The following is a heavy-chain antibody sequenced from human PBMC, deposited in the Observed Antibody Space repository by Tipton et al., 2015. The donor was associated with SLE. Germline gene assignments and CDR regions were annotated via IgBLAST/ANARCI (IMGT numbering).Heavy chain of an antibody. CDR2: IYHSGTI. CDR1: GHSISTDYY. CDR3: ARGAKPSFDY. Sequence: TLSLTCAVSGHSISTDYYWGWIRQPPGKGLEWFGSIYHSGTIYYNPSLKSRVTLSVDTSENQFSLKLSSVTAADTAVYFCARGAKPSFDYWGQGTLVTVSS. V-gene: IGHV4-38-2*01. J-gene: IGHJ4*02. D-gene: IGHD1-14*01.